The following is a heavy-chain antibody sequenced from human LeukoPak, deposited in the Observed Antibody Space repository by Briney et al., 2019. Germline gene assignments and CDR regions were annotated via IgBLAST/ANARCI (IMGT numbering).Heavy chain of an antibody. CDR2: IYSGGST. Sequence: GGSLRLSCAASGFTVSSNYMSWVRQAPGKGLEWVSVIYSGGSTYYADSVKGRFTFSRDNSKNTLYLQMNSLRAEDTAVYYCARDQSTTVTTSFGYYYYMDVWGKGTTVTVSS. D-gene: IGHD4-17*01. CDR1: GFTVSSNY. CDR3: ARDQSTTVTTSFGYYYYMDV. J-gene: IGHJ6*03. V-gene: IGHV3-53*01.